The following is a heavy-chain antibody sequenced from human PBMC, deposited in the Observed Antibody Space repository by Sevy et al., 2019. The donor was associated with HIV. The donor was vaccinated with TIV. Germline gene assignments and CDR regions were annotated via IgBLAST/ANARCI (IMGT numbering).Heavy chain of an antibody. Sequence: ASVKVSCKTSGYSFTAYYMHWVRQAPGQGLEWMGWINPNSDDTNYAQNFQGRVTMTSHASTSTAYLELSRLRYDDTAMYYGAKDPQLFDSSGYFGYWGQGTLVTVSS. CDR3: AKDPQLFDSSGYFGY. V-gene: IGHV1-2*02. CDR1: GYSFTAYY. J-gene: IGHJ4*02. D-gene: IGHD3-22*01. CDR2: INPNSDDT.